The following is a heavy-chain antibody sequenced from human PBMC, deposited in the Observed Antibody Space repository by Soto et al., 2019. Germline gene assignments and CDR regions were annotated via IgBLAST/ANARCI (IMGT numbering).Heavy chain of an antibody. CDR3: TREGDGYCSGGSCEEWFY. V-gene: IGHV3-49*03. Sequence: PGGSLRLSCTASGFTFGDYAMSWFRQAPGKGLEWVGFIRSKAYGGTTEYAASVKGRFTISRDDSKSIAYLQMNSLKTEDTAVYYCTREGDGYCSGGSCEEWFYWGQGTLVTVSS. J-gene: IGHJ4*02. CDR1: GFTFGDYA. D-gene: IGHD2-15*01. CDR2: IRSKAYGGTT.